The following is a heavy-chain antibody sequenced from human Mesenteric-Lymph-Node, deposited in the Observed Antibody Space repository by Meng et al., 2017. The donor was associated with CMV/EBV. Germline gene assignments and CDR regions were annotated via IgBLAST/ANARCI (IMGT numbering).Heavy chain of an antibody. CDR1: GFTFSTYS. CDR3: ARDRRELYY. CDR2: ISSSSNYI. J-gene: IGHJ4*02. D-gene: IGHD1-26*01. Sequence: GESLKISCAASGFTFSTYSMNWVRQAPGKGLEWVSSISSSSNYIYYTDSVKGRFTISRDNAKNSLYLQMNSLRAEDTAVYYCARDRRELYYWGQGTLVTVSS. V-gene: IGHV3-21*01.